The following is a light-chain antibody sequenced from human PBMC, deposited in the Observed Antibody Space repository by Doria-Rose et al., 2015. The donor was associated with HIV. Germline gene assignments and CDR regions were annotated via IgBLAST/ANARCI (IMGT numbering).Light chain of an antibody. CDR3: HQYGTSWT. CDR2: DGS. Sequence: TQSPGTLSLSPGERATLSCRASQSFSSTYLAWYQQKPGQAPSLLIYDGSTRATGIPDRFSACESGTDFTLTVNRLEPEDFALYYCHQYGTSWTFGQGTKVEI. J-gene: IGKJ1*01. CDR1: QSFSSTY. V-gene: IGKV3-20*01.